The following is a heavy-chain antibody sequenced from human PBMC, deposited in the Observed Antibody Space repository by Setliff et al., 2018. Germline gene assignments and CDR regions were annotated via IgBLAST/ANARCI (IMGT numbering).Heavy chain of an antibody. J-gene: IGHJ3*02. CDR2: IYPADSDP. V-gene: IGHV5-51*01. CDR1: GYSFTTYW. Sequence: GESLKISCKGSGYSFTTYWIGWVRQMPGKGLELMGIIYPADSDPRYSPSFQGQVTISVDKSISTVYLHWSSLKASDTAMYYCARSPLDDAFDIWGQGTLVTVSS. CDR3: ARSPLDDAFDI.